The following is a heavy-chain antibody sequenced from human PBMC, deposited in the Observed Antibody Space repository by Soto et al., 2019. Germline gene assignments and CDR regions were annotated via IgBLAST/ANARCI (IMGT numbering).Heavy chain of an antibody. D-gene: IGHD3-16*01. CDR3: VGESFYRFDY. CDR1: GFTFSDQH. CDR2: SRRKSDSYTT. Sequence: EMHLVESGGGLVQPGGSLRLSCAASGFTFSDQHMNWVRQAPGKGLEWVGRSRRKSDSYTTEYAASVKGRLTISRDDSKNSLYLQINSLKTEDTAVYYCVGESFYRFDYWGQGTLVTVSS. J-gene: IGHJ4*02. V-gene: IGHV3-72*01.